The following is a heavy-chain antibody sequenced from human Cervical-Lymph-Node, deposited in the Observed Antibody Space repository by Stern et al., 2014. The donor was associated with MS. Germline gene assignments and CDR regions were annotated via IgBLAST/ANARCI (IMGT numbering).Heavy chain of an antibody. V-gene: IGHV2-5*02. Sequence: ESGPTLVKPTQTLTLTCTFSGVSLSTRGVGGGWISQPPGKALEGLALIYWDDDKRYSPSLKSRLPITKDTSKNQVVLTMTNMDPVDTATYYCAHRVVVITGFDYWGQGTLVTVSS. CDR2: IYWDDDK. CDR1: GVSLSTRGVG. D-gene: IGHD3-22*01. J-gene: IGHJ4*02. CDR3: AHRVVVITGFDY.